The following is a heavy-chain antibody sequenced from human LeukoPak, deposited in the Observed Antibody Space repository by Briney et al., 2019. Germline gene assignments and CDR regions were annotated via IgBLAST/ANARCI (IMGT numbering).Heavy chain of an antibody. V-gene: IGHV3-21*06. CDR2: ISSSSSYI. CDR1: GFTFSTYS. Sequence: GGSLRLSCAASGFTFSTYSMNWVRQAPGKGLEWVSSISSSSSYIYYVDSAKGRFTISRDNAENSLYLQLNGLREEDTAVYYCVREASHVFDFWGQGTVVTVSS. CDR3: VREASHVFDF. J-gene: IGHJ3*01.